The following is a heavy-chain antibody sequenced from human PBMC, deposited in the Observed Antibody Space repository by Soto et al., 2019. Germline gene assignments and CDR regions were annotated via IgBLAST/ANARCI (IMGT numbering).Heavy chain of an antibody. V-gene: IGHV2-5*02. J-gene: IGHJ4*02. CDR3: LYRAETPRGSYYIDY. CDR1: GFSLTTSGVG. CDR2: IYWDDDK. Sequence: QITLKESGPPLVTPTQTLTLTFTFSGFSLTTSGVGVGWIRQPPGKALGWLALIYWDDDKRYSPSLKSRLTIPPDASKGPVVLTMANIDPADTATYYFLYRAETPRGSYYIDYWGQGTLITV. D-gene: IGHD1-26*01.